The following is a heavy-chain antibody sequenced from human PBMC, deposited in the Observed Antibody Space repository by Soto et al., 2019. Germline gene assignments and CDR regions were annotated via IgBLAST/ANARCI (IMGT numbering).Heavy chain of an antibody. J-gene: IGHJ4*02. V-gene: IGHV3-23*01. Sequence: PGGSLRLSCAASGFTFSSYAMSWVRQAPGKGLEWVSAISGSGGSTYYADSVKGRFTISRDNSKNTLYLQMNSLRAEDTAVYYCAKTPHPGLYSSGYRYFDYWGQGTLVTVSS. CDR1: GFTFSSYA. D-gene: IGHD3-22*01. CDR3: AKTPHPGLYSSGYRYFDY. CDR2: ISGSGGST.